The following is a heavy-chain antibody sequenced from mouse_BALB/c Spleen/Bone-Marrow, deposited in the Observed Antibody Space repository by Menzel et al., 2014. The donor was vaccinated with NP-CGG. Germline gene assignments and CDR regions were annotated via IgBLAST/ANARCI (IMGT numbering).Heavy chain of an antibody. J-gene: IGHJ2*01. CDR1: GFTFTDYY. Sequence: EVKVVESGGGLVQPGGSLRLSCATSGFTFTDYYMNWVRQPPGKALEWLAFIRNKAYGYTTEYSASVKGRFTISRDNSQNILYLQMNTLRAEDSATYYCARDMGGLPFDSWGQGTTLSVSS. CDR3: ARDMGGLPFDS. V-gene: IGHV7-3*02. CDR2: IRNKAYGYTT.